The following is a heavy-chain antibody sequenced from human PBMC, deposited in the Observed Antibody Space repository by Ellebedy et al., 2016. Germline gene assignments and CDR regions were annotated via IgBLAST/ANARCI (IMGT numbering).Heavy chain of an antibody. CDR1: GFSFSNYV. CDR3: ARDISPDHYFDF. Sequence: GGSLRLSCAASGFSFSNYVMSWVRQAPGKGLEWVSAISGSADSTYFADSVKGRFTISRDNSRDTLYLHMSSLRAEDTAVYYCARDISPDHYFDFWGQGALVTVSS. V-gene: IGHV3-23*01. J-gene: IGHJ4*02. CDR2: ISGSADST.